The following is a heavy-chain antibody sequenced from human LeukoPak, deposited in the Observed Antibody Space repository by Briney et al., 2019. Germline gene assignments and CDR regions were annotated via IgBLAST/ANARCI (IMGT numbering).Heavy chain of an antibody. Sequence: SVKVSCKASGGTFSSYAISWVRQAPGQGLEWMGRIIPIFGTANYAQKFQGRVTITTDESTSTAYMELSSLRSEDTAVYYCARDYCDSSGYYAFDIWGQGTMVTVSS. CDR2: IIPIFGTA. V-gene: IGHV1-69*05. CDR1: GGTFSSYA. J-gene: IGHJ3*02. D-gene: IGHD3-22*01. CDR3: ARDYCDSSGYYAFDI.